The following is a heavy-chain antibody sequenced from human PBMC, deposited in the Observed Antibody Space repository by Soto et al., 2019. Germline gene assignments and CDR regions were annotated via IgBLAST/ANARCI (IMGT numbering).Heavy chain of an antibody. D-gene: IGHD2-15*01. CDR3: VKGSEVARQELDY. J-gene: IGHJ4*02. CDR2: ISSDGSDK. V-gene: IGHV3-30*18. Sequence: QVQLVESGGGVVQPGRSLRLSCAASGFSFSHCGMHWVRQAPGKGLEWVAAISSDGSDKYYSESVKGRFTISRDNSKNPLFLQMNSLRVEDTAVYYCVKGSEVARQELDYWGQGTLVTVSS. CDR1: GFSFSHCG.